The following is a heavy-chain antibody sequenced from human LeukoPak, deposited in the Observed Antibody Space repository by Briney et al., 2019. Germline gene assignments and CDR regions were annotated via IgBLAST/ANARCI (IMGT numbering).Heavy chain of an antibody. CDR1: GFTFSSYG. CDR3: AKRSRSSWDYYYYGMDV. D-gene: IGHD6-13*01. V-gene: IGHV3-30*18. J-gene: IGHJ6*02. CDR2: ISYDGSNK. Sequence: GGSLRLSCAASGFTFSSYGMHWVRQAPGKGLEWVAVISYDGSNKYYADSVKGRFTISRDNSKNTLYLQMNSLRAEDTAVYYRAKRSRSSWDYYYYGMDVWGQGTTVTVSS.